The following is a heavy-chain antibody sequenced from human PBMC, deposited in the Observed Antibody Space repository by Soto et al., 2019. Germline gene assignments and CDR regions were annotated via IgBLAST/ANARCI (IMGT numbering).Heavy chain of an antibody. CDR1: GFSLSTSGVG. D-gene: IGHD3-22*01. V-gene: IGHV2-5*02. CDR3: AHRQGHSCGYQNWFDP. CDR2: IYWDDDK. J-gene: IGHJ5*02. Sequence: QITLKESGPTLVKPTQTLTLTCTFSGFSLSTSGVGVGWIRQPPGKALEWLALIYWDDDKRYSPSLKSRLTIAKDSYKNHVGLTMPNMYPVATATYYCAHRQGHSCGYQNWFDPWGQGTLVTGAS.